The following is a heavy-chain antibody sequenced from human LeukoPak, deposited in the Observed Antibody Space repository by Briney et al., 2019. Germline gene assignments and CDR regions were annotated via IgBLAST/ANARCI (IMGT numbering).Heavy chain of an antibody. CDR1: WFSLSTSGMC. V-gene: IGHV2-70*11. CDR2: IHWADDK. Sequence: ESGPTLVNPTQTLTLNCTFSWFSLSTSGMCVSWIRQPPGQALEWLARIHWADDKYYSTSLKTRLTISKDTYKNQVVLTMTNMDPVDTDTYYCARSRVDRVASYYFDYWGQGTLVSVSS. CDR3: ARSRVDRVASYYFDY. J-gene: IGHJ4*02. D-gene: IGHD5-12*01.